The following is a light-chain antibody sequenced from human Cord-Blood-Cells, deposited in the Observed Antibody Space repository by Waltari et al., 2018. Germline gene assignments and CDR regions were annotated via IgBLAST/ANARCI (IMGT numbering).Light chain of an antibody. V-gene: IGKV1-33*01. CDR2: DAS. Sequence: DIQMTQSPSSLSASVGDRVTITCQASQDISNYLNWYQQKPGKAPKLLIYDASNLETGVPSRFSGIGAETDFTFTISSLQPEDIATYDCQQYDNLPWTFGQGTKVEIK. CDR1: QDISNY. J-gene: IGKJ1*01. CDR3: QQYDNLPWT.